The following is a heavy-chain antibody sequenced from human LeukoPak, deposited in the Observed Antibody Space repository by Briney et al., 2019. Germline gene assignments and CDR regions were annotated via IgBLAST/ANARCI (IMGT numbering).Heavy chain of an antibody. D-gene: IGHD3-22*01. Sequence: GGSLRLSCAASGFTFSSYAMSWGRQAPGRGLEWVSGISGSGGTTYYADSVKGRFTISRDNSKNTLYLQMNSLRAEDTAVYYCAKDEDYYDSSGYSGYFDYWGQGTLVTVSS. V-gene: IGHV3-23*01. CDR2: ISGSGGTT. CDR3: AKDEDYYDSSGYSGYFDY. J-gene: IGHJ4*02. CDR1: GFTFSSYA.